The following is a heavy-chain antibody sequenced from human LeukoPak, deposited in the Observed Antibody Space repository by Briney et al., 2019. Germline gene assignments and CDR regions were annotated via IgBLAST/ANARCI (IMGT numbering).Heavy chain of an antibody. Sequence: SETLSLTCAVYGGSFSGYYWSWIRQPPGKGLEWIGEINHSGSTNYNPSLKSRVTISVDTSKNQFSLKLSSVTAADTAVYYCARGERIVVVPAALYYMDVWGKGTTVTVSS. CDR2: INHSGST. CDR3: ARGERIVVVPAALYYMDV. J-gene: IGHJ6*03. D-gene: IGHD2-2*01. V-gene: IGHV4-34*01. CDR1: GGSFSGYY.